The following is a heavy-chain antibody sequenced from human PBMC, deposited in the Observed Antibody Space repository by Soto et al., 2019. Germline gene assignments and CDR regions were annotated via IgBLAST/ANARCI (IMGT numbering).Heavy chain of an antibody. CDR2: ISGSGGST. J-gene: IGHJ6*02. CDR3: AKAPMVRGVIHSYYYYGMDV. Sequence: AGGSLRLSCAASGFTFSSYAMRWVRQAPGKGLEWVSAISGSGGSTYYADSVKGRFTISRDNSKNTLYLQMNSLRAEDTAVYYCAKAPMVRGVIHSYYYYGMDVWGQGTTVTVSS. D-gene: IGHD3-10*01. CDR1: GFTFSSYA. V-gene: IGHV3-23*01.